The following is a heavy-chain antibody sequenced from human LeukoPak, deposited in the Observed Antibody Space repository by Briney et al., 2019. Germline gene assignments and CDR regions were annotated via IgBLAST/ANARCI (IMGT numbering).Heavy chain of an antibody. CDR3: GRGGPFYCDDSGVYYMDV. J-gene: IGHJ6*03. D-gene: IGHD3-22*01. V-gene: IGHV1-18*01. Sequence: ASVKVSCKASGYIFTKYGLSWARQAPGQGLEWMGWINTDNGNTNYAQKFQGRVTLTTDTSTSTGYMEVRGLTSDDTAVYYCGRGGPFYCDDSGVYYMDVWGKGTAVTVSS. CDR2: INTDNGNT. CDR1: GYIFTKYG.